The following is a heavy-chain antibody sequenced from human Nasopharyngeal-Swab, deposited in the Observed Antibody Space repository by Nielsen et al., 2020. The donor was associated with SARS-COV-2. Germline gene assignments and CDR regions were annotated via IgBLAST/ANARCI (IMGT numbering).Heavy chain of an antibody. D-gene: IGHD6-19*01. CDR2: ISHSSSQT. CDR3: ARVPFYSSGWYGVDYFDY. V-gene: IGHV3-11*06. J-gene: IGHJ4*02. Sequence: WIRQPPGKGLEWVSYISHSSSQTNYADSVKGRFTISRDNAKGMLYLQMNSLRAEDTAVYYCARVPFYSSGWYGVDYFDYWGQGTLVTVSS.